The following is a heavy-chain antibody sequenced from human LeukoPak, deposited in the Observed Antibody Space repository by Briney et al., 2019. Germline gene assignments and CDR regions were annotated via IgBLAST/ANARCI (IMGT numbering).Heavy chain of an antibody. CDR3: AKDDYDILTGFYYFDY. V-gene: IGHV3-21*04. CDR1: GFTFSSYS. D-gene: IGHD3-9*01. J-gene: IGHJ4*02. Sequence: GGSLRLSCAASGFTFSSYSMNWARQAPGKGLEWVSSISSSSSYIYYADSVKGRFTISRDNAKNSLYLQMNSLRAEDTAVYYCAKDDYDILTGFYYFDYWGQGTLVTVSS. CDR2: ISSSSSYI.